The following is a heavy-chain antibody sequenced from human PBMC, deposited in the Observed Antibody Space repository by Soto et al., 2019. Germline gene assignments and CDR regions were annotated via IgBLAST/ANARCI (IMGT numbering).Heavy chain of an antibody. CDR1: GYTFTNYF. V-gene: IGHV1-46*01. Sequence: QVQLVQSGAEVNKPGASVKVSCKASGYTFTNYFIHWVRQAPGQGLEWMGIINPSADSTNCAQKFQGRVTVTRATSTSTVYMELRSLRSEDTAVYYCAREYGGSRVFDYWGQGTLVTVSS. D-gene: IGHD1-26*01. J-gene: IGHJ4*02. CDR3: AREYGGSRVFDY. CDR2: INPSADST.